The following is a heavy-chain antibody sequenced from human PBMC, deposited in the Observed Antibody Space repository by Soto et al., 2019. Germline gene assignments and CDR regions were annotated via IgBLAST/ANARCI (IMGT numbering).Heavy chain of an antibody. CDR1: GGSVSSGSYY. V-gene: IGHV4-61*01. CDR3: ARALITMVRGVIINYYGMDV. CDR2: IYYSGST. J-gene: IGHJ6*02. D-gene: IGHD3-10*01. Sequence: ETLSLTCTVSGGSVSSGSYYWSWIRQPPGKGLEWIGYIYYSGSTNYNPSLKSRVTISVDTSKNQFSLKLSSVTAADTAVYYCARALITMVRGVIINYYGMDVWGQGTTVTVSS.